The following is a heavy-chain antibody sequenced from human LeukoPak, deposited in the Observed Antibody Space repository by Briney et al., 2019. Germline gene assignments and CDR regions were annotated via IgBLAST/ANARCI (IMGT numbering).Heavy chain of an antibody. CDR3: AGVAGFYWNSDSFDS. V-gene: IGHV1-18*01. Sequence: ASVKVSCKASGYTFSTYGISWVRQAPGQGLEWMGWISAYNGQTNYAQKVQGRVTMTTDTSTKTAYMELRSLGSDDTAVYYCAGVAGFYWNSDSFDSSGQGTQVTVSS. CDR2: ISAYNGQT. CDR1: GYTFSTYG. D-gene: IGHD1-7*01. J-gene: IGHJ4*02.